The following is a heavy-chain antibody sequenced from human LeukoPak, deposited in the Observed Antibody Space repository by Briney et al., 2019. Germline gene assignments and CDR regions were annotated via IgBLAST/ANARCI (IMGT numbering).Heavy chain of an antibody. CDR1: GYTFTSYD. CDR3: ARGTLWFGELSYYYYYMDV. D-gene: IGHD3-10*01. Sequence: ASVKVSCKASGYTFTSYDINWVRQATGQGLEWMGWMNPNSGNTGYAQKFQGRVTITRNTSISTAYMELSSLRSEDTAVYYCARGTLWFGELSYYYYYMDVWGKGTTVTVYS. J-gene: IGHJ6*03. CDR2: MNPNSGNT. V-gene: IGHV1-8*03.